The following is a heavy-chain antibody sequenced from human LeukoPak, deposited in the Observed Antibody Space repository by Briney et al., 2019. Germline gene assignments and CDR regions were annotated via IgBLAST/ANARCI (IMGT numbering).Heavy chain of an antibody. J-gene: IGHJ4*02. D-gene: IGHD1-26*01. Sequence: GGSLRLSCSASGFTFSNYAMHWVRQAPGKGLEYVSAISSNGGSTYYADSVKGRFTVSRDNSKNTLYLQMNSLRAEDTAVYYCARDMGATRDYWGQGTLVTVSS. CDR3: ARDMGATRDY. V-gene: IGHV3-64*04. CDR1: GFTFSNYA. CDR2: ISSNGGST.